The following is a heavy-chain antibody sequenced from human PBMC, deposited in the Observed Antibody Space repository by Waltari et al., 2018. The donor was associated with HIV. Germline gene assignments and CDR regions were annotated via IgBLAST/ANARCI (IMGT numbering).Heavy chain of an antibody. J-gene: IGHJ6*02. CDR3: AGPDSRYCSSTSCYYYYGMDV. CDR1: GYTFTSYY. V-gene: IGHV1-46*01. CDR2: INPSGGST. Sequence: QVQLVQSGAEVKKPGASVKVSCKASGYTFTSYYMHWVRQAPGQGLEWMGIINPSGGSTSYAQKFQGRVTMTRDTSTSTVYMELSSLRSEDTAVYYCAGPDSRYCSSTSCYYYYGMDVWGQGTTVTVSS. D-gene: IGHD2-2*01.